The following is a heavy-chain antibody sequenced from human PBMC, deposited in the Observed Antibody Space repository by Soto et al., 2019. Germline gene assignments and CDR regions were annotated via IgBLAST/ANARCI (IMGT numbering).Heavy chain of an antibody. CDR2: IIPIFGTA. D-gene: IGHD3-22*01. V-gene: IGHV1-69*06. CDR1: GGTFSSYA. J-gene: IGHJ4*02. Sequence: GASVKVSCKASGGTFSSYAISWVRQAPGQGLERKGRIIPIFGTANYAQKYQGRVTMTADKSTSTVYMELSSLRTEDTAVYYCASDYYDSSGFDYWGQGTLVTVSS. CDR3: ASDYYDSSGFDY.